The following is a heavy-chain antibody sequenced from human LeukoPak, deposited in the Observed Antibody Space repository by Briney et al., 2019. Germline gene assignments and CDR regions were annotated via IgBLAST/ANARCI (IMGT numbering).Heavy chain of an antibody. J-gene: IGHJ4*02. CDR3: ARRTSQISYGLDTLYYFDY. V-gene: IGHV4-34*01. CDR1: GGSFSGYY. Sequence: SETLSLTCAVYGGSFSGYYWSWIRQPPGKGLEWIGEINHSGSTNYNPSLKSRVTISVDTSKNQFSLKLSSMTAADTAVYYCARRTSQISYGLDTLYYFDYWGQGTLVTVSS. D-gene: IGHD3-10*01. CDR2: INHSGST.